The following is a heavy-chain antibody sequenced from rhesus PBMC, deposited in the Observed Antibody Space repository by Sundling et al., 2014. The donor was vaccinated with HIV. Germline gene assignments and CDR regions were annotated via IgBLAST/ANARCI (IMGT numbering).Heavy chain of an antibody. CDR3: ARALGGQYLDWLPSYGLDS. Sequence: QVQLVQSGAEVKKPGSSVKVSCKASGYTFTDYYMHWVRQAPRQGLEWMGWINPYNGNTKYAQKFQGRVTMTRDTSTTTAYMELSSLRSEDTAVYYCARALGGQYLDWLPSYGLDSWGQGVVVTVSS. J-gene: IGHJ6*01. V-gene: IGHV1S2*01. D-gene: IGHD3-3*01. CDR2: INPYNGNT. CDR1: GYTFTDYY.